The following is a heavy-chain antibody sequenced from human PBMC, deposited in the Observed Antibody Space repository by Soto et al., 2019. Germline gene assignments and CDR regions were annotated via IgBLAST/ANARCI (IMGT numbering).Heavy chain of an antibody. Sequence: QVQLQESGPGLVKPSQTLSLTCTVSGGSISSGGYFWSWIRQQPGKGLAWLGHIPYSGNTNYTPSLKSRLTMSVDTKSQFSLKLTSVTAADTAIYYCATLFTYYDSRGYAEYYFDHWGQGALVTVSS. V-gene: IGHV4-31*03. CDR1: GGSISSGGYF. D-gene: IGHD3-22*01. CDR3: ATLFTYYDSRGYAEYYFDH. J-gene: IGHJ4*02. CDR2: IPYSGNT.